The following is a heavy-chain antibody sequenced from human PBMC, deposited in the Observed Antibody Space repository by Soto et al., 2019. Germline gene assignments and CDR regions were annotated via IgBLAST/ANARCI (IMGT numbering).Heavy chain of an antibody. Sequence: SETLSLTCTVSGGSISNYYWSWIRQPPGKGLEWIGYIYYSGSANYNPSLKSRVTISVDTSKNQFSLKLSSVTAADTAVYYCARAGAATLYDYWGQGTLVTVSS. J-gene: IGHJ4*02. CDR2: IYYSGSA. CDR1: GGSISNYY. V-gene: IGHV4-59*01. D-gene: IGHD2-15*01. CDR3: ARAGAATLYDY.